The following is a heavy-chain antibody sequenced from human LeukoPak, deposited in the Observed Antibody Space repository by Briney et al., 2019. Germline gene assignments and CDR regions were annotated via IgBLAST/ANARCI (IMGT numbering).Heavy chain of an antibody. D-gene: IGHD3-9*01. J-gene: IGHJ5*02. Sequence: ASVKVSCKASGGTFSSYAISWVRQAPGQGLEWMGGIIPIFGTANYAQKFQGRVTITADKSTSTAYMELSSLRSEDTAVYYCAGCHVLRYFDWWEENWFDPWGQGTLVTVSS. CDR1: GGTFSSYA. CDR2: IIPIFGTA. V-gene: IGHV1-69*06. CDR3: AGCHVLRYFDWWEENWFDP.